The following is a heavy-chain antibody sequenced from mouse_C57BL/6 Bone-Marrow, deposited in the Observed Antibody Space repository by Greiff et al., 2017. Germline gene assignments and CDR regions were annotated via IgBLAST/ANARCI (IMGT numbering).Heavy chain of an antibody. CDR1: GYAFSSYW. CDR2: IYPGDGDT. CDR3: ARSYYSWPFDV. V-gene: IGHV1-80*01. Sequence: QVQLQQSGAELVKPGATVKISCKASGYAFSSYWMNWVKQRPGKGLEWIGQIYPGDGDTNYNGKFKGKATLTADKASSTAYMQLSSLTSEDSAVYFCARSYYSWPFDVWGTGTTVTVSS. J-gene: IGHJ1*03. D-gene: IGHD2-12*01.